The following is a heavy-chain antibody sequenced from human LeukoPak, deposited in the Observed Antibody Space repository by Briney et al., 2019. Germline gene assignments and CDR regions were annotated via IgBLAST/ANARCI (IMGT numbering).Heavy chain of an antibody. CDR3: ARGGIAALNWFDP. CDR2: IIPIFGTA. V-gene: IGHV1-69*05. J-gene: IGHJ5*02. D-gene: IGHD6-13*01. Sequence: SVKVSCKASGGTFSSYAISWVRQAPGQGLEWMGGIIPIFGTANYAQKFQGRVTITTDESTSTAYMELSSPRSEDTAVYYCARGGIAALNWFDPWGQGTLVTVSS. CDR1: GGTFSSYA.